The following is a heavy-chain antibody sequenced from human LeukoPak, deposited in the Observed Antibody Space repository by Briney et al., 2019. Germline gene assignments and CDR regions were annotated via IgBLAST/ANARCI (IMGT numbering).Heavy chain of an antibody. CDR1: GYTFTGYY. Sequence: ASVKVSCKASGYTFTGYYMHWVRQAPGQGLEWMGWINTYNDNTDYAQKFQDRVTLTTDTSTSTAYMELRSLRSDDMAIYYCARDSRTFTMIRGAPPDYWGQGTLVTVSS. J-gene: IGHJ4*02. CDR3: ARDSRTFTMIRGAPPDY. D-gene: IGHD3-10*01. V-gene: IGHV1/OR15-2*02. CDR2: INTYNDNT.